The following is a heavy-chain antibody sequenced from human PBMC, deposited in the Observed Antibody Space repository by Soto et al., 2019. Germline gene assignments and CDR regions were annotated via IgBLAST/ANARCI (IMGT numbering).Heavy chain of an antibody. CDR1: GYTFTSYY. V-gene: IGHV1-46*01. CDR2: INPSGGST. D-gene: IGHD6-6*01. J-gene: IGHJ4*02. Sequence: ASVKVSCKASGYTFTSYYMHWVRQAPGQGLEWMGIINPSGGSTSYAQKFQGRVTMTRDTSTSTGYMELSSLRSEDTAVYYCARSIEPPHAFDFCGKGPLVTVSS. CDR3: ARSIEPPHAFDF.